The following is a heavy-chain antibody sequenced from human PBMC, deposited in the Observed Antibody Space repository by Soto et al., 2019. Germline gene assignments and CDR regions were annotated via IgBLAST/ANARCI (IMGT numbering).Heavy chain of an antibody. Sequence: PGGSLRLSCAASGFTFSSYGMHWVRQAPGKGLEWVAVIWYDGSNKYYADSVKGRFTISRDNSKNTLYLQMNSLRAEDTAVYYCARDKRDGYNYNYNWFDPWGQGTLVTVSS. J-gene: IGHJ5*02. CDR1: GFTFSSYG. D-gene: IGHD5-12*01. V-gene: IGHV3-33*01. CDR3: ARDKRDGYNYNYNWFDP. CDR2: IWYDGSNK.